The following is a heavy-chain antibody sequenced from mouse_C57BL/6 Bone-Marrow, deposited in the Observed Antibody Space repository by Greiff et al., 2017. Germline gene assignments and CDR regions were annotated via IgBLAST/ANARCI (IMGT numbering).Heavy chain of an antibody. V-gene: IGHV1-55*01. CDR1: GYTFTRYW. Sequence: QVQLQQSGAELVKPGASVTMSCKASGYTFTRYWITWVKPRPGKGLEWIGDIYPGSGSTNYNEQFKSKATLTVDTSSSTAYMQLSSLTSEDSAVYYCARGARQQAYWGQGTLVTVSA. D-gene: IGHD3-2*01. CDR2: IYPGSGST. CDR3: ARGARQQAY. J-gene: IGHJ3*01.